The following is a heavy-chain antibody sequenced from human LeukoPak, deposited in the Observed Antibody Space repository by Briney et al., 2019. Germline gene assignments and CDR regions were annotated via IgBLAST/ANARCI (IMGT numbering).Heavy chain of an antibody. D-gene: IGHD3-3*01. V-gene: IGHV4-34*01. CDR2: INHSGST. CDR3: ASGRRITIFGVVIGRHNWFDP. CDR1: GFTFSSYA. J-gene: IGHJ5*02. Sequence: GSLRLSCAASGFTFSSYAMSWIRQPPGKGLEWIGEINHSGSTNYNPSLKSRVTISVDTSKNQFSLKLSSVTAADTAVYYCASGRRITIFGVVIGRHNWFDPWGQGTLVTVYS.